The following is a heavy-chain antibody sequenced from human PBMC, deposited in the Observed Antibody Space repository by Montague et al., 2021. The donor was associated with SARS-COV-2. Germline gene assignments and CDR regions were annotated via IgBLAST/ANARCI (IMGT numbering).Heavy chain of an antibody. J-gene: IGHJ4*02. V-gene: IGHV6-1*01. CDR1: GDSDSIMKAS. Sequence: CAISGDSDSIMKASRNWKKQSSSRGSHQQGGSYYRSEWYNDYAESVKSRITIDPDTSKHQFSLHLNFVTPEDTAVYYCARIPVGSKYYFDFWGQGTLVAVSS. D-gene: IGHD2-2*01. CDR2: SYYRSEWYN. CDR3: ARIPVGSKYYFDF.